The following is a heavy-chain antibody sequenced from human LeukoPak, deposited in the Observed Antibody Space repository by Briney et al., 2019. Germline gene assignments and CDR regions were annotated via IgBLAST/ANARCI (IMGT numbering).Heavy chain of an antibody. Sequence: GGSLRLSCAASGFTFDDYAMHWVRQAPGKGLEWVASISWNSGDIVHADSVKGRFTVSRDNAKNSLYLQMDSLRTEDAALYYCVKSGGYATAIRYFDLWGRGTLVTVSS. CDR2: ISWNSGDI. J-gene: IGHJ2*01. D-gene: IGHD2-21*02. V-gene: IGHV3-9*01. CDR1: GFTFDDYA. CDR3: VKSGGYATAIRYFDL.